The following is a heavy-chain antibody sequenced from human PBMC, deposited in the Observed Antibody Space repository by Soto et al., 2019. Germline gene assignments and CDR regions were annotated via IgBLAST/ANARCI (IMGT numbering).Heavy chain of an antibody. D-gene: IGHD3-16*02. J-gene: IGHJ4*02. CDR1: GVSIISYF. CDR3: ARIGGYHGPLDY. CDR2: TYHRGST. V-gene: IGHV4-59*01. Sequence: PSETLSLTCSVSGVSIISYFGSWIRQPPGRGLEWIGYTYHRGSTNYSPSLKSRVAISLDTSENQFSLKVNSVTAADTAVYYCARIGGYHGPLDYWGQGTPVTVSS.